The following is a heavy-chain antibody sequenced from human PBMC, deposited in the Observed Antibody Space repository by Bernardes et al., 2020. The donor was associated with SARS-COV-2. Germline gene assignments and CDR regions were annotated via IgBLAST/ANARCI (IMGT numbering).Heavy chain of an antibody. D-gene: IGHD6-13*01. CDR1: GFTFSSYS. CDR2: ISSSSSTI. J-gene: IGHJ4*02. V-gene: IGHV3-48*02. CDR3: ARDYSSSWYPYYFDY. Sequence: GSLRLSCAASGFTFSSYSMNWVRQAPGKGLEWVSYISSSSSTIYYADSVKGRFTISRDNAKNSLYLQMNSLRDEDTAVYYCARDYSSSWYPYYFDYWGQGTLVTVSS.